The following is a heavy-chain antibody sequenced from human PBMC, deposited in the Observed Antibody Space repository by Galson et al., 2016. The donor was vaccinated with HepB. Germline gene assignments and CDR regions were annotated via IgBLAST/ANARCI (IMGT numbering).Heavy chain of an antibody. CDR1: GFTFSSYA. V-gene: IGHV3-30-3*01. D-gene: IGHD2-2*01. Sequence: SLRLSCAASGFTFSSYAMNWVRQAPGKGLEWVAVVSRDATTTYCAHSMKGRFTISRDNSMNTVYLQMNNLRDDDTGVYYCAREVTSHFELDYWGQGALVTVSS. J-gene: IGHJ4*02. CDR2: VSRDATTT. CDR3: AREVTSHFELDY.